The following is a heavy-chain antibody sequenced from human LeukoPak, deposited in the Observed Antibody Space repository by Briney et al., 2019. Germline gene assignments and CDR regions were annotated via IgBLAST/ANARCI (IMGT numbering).Heavy chain of an antibody. CDR1: RYTFTSNY. CDR3: ARDQEGFDH. J-gene: IGHJ4*02. Sequence: ASVKVSCKASRYTFTSNYIHWVRQAPGQGLEWMGMIYPRDGSTSYAQKFQGRVTVTRDTSTSTVHMELSGLRSGDTAVYYCARDQEGFDHWGQGTLVTVSS. CDR2: IYPRDGST. V-gene: IGHV1-46*01.